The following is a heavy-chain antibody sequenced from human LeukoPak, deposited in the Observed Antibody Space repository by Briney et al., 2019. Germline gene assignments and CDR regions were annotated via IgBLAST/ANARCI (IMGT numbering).Heavy chain of an antibody. CDR2: IYYSGST. J-gene: IGHJ5*02. V-gene: IGHV4-59*12. D-gene: IGHD6-13*01. CDR1: GGSISSYY. CDR3: ARGWGSSWFNWFDP. Sequence: PSETLSLTCTVSGGSISSYYWSRIRQPPGKGLEWIGYIYYSGSTNYNPSLKSRVTISVDTSKNQFSLKLSSVTAADTAVYYCARGWGSSWFNWFDPWGQGTLVTVSS.